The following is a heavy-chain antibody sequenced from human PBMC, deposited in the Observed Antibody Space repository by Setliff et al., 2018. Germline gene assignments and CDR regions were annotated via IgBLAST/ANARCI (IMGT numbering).Heavy chain of an antibody. J-gene: IGHJ4*02. CDR1: GYIFTRYR. V-gene: IGHV1-18*01. CDR3: ARRSGDRGMTTGWPDDFDY. D-gene: IGHD4-17*01. CDR2: ISTRNDDT. Sequence: ASVKVSCKASGYIFTRYRITWVRRSPGQGLEWMGWISTRNDDTGYAQKFKGRVTLTTDTSTNTAYMELRSLRSDDTAVYYCARRSGDRGMTTGWPDDFDYWGRGTLVTVS.